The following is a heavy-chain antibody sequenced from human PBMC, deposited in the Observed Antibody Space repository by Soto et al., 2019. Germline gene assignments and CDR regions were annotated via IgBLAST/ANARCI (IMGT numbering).Heavy chain of an antibody. J-gene: IGHJ4*02. Sequence: LRLSCAASGFTFSSYAMSWVRQAPGKGLEWVSAISGSGGSTYYADSVKGRFTISRDNSKNTLYLQMNSLRAEDTAVYYCAKDLTYYYDSTSFDYWGQGTLVTVSS. CDR2: ISGSGGST. CDR3: AKDLTYYYDSTSFDY. D-gene: IGHD3-22*01. CDR1: GFTFSSYA. V-gene: IGHV3-23*01.